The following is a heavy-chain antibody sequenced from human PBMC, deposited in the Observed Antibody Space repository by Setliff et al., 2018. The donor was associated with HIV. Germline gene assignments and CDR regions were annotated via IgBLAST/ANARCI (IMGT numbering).Heavy chain of an antibody. J-gene: IGHJ3*02. CDR3: ARPTNGYCSGGTCPDTFDI. V-gene: IGHV1-18*01. D-gene: IGHD2-15*01. CDR1: GYTFTSYG. Sequence: ASVKVSCKASGYTFTSYGISWVRQAPGQGLEWMGWISAYNGNTNYAQKLQGRVTMTTDTSTSTAYMELRSLRSEDTALYYCARPTNGYCSGGTCPDTFDIWGQGTLVTVSS. CDR2: ISAYNGNT.